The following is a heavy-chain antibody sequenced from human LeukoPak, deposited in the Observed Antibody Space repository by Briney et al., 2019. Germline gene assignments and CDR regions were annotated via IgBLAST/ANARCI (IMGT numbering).Heavy chain of an antibody. CDR2: INHSGST. Sequence: SETLSLTCAVYAGSFSGYYWSWIRQPPGKGLEWIGEINHSGSTNYNPSLKSRVTISVDTSKNQFSLKLRSVTAADTAVYHCARGPGPRCSGGSCYSKYYFDYWGQGTLVTVSS. J-gene: IGHJ4*02. D-gene: IGHD2-15*01. CDR1: AGSFSGYY. CDR3: ARGPGPRCSGGSCYSKYYFDY. V-gene: IGHV4-34*01.